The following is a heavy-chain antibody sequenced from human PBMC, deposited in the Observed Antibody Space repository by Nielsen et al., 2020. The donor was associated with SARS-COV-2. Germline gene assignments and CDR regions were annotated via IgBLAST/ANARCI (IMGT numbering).Heavy chain of an antibody. Sequence: GESLKISCAASGFTFSSYAMSWVRQAPGKGLEWVSAISGSGGSTYYADSVKGRFTISRDNSKNTLYLQMNSLRAEDTAVYYCAKDGAKHHHFDYWGQGTLVTVSS. CDR3: AKDGAKHHHFDY. D-gene: IGHD1-26*01. J-gene: IGHJ4*02. CDR1: GFTFSSYA. V-gene: IGHV3-23*01. CDR2: ISGSGGST.